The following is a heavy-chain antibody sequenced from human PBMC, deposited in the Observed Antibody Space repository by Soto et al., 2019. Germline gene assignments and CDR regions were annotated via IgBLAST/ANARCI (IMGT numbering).Heavy chain of an antibody. J-gene: IGHJ4*02. Sequence: SETLSLTCAVSSGSISSSNWWSWVRQPPGKGLEWIGEIYHSGSTNYNPSLKSRVTISVDKSKNQFSLKLSSVTAADTAVYYCARENSGAAAGYFDYWGQGTLVNVSS. CDR2: IYHSGST. CDR3: ARENSGAAAGYFDY. D-gene: IGHD6-13*01. CDR1: SGSISSSNW. V-gene: IGHV4-4*02.